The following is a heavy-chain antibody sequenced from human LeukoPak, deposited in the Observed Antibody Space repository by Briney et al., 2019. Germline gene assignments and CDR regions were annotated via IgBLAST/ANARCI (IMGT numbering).Heavy chain of an antibody. CDR1: GGSISSGGYY. V-gene: IGHV4-31*03. D-gene: IGHD4-23*01. CDR2: IYYSGST. J-gene: IGHJ4*02. Sequence: KPSETPSLTCTVSGGSISSGGYYWSWIRQHPGKGLEWIGYIYYSGSTYYNPSLKSRVTISVDTSKNQFSLKLSSVTAADTAVYYCARSPGENSYGGNSGSWDYWGQGTLVTVSS. CDR3: ARSPGENSYGGNSGSWDY.